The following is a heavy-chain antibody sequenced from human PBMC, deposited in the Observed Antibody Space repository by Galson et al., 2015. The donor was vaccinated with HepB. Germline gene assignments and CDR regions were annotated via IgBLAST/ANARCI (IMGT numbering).Heavy chain of an antibody. V-gene: IGHV3-23*01. CDR2: ISGGGYST. Sequence: SLRVSCEASGFTFSSYDMSWVRQAPGKGLEWVSGISGGGYSTYYGHSLKGRFTMTRDNSKNTLYLQMNSLRAEDTAEYYWAKDWGGNMDFWGQGTTVTVSS. D-gene: IGHD3-16*01. J-gene: IGHJ6*02. CDR3: AKDWGGNMDF. CDR1: GFTFSSYD.